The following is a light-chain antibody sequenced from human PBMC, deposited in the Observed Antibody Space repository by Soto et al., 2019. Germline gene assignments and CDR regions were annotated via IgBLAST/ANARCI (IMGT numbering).Light chain of an antibody. J-gene: IGLJ1*01. V-gene: IGLV2-8*01. Sequence: QSVLTQPPSASGSPGQSVTISCTGTSSDFGGYNYVSWYQQHPGKAPQLGIYGVDKRASGVPDRFSGSNSGNTASLTVSGLQAEDEADYSCSSYAGSNILYVFGTGTKVTAL. CDR2: GVD. CDR3: SSYAGSNILYV. CDR1: SSDFGGYNY.